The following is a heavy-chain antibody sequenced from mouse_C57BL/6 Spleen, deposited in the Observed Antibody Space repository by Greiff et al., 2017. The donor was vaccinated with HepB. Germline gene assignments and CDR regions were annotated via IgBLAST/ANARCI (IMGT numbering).Heavy chain of an antibody. J-gene: IGHJ2*01. V-gene: IGHV1-42*01. CDR3: ARRYYGSSYFDY. Sequence: EVQLVESGPELVKPGASVKISCKASGYSFTGYYMNWVKQSPEKSLEWIGEINPSTGGTTYNQKFKAKATLTVDKSSSTAYMQLKSLTSEDSAVYYCARRYYGSSYFDYWGQGTTLTVSS. D-gene: IGHD1-1*01. CDR2: INPSTGGT. CDR1: GYSFTGYY.